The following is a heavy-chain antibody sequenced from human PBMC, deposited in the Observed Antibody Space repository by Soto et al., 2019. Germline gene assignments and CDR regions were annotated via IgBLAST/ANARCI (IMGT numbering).Heavy chain of an antibody. Sequence: GGSLRLSCAASGFTFSSYAMSWVRQAPGKGLEWVSAISGSGGSTYYADSVKGRFTISRDNSKNTLYLQMNSLRAEDTAVYYCAKITDAEMATTPSYWGQGTLVTVSS. J-gene: IGHJ4*02. CDR3: AKITDAEMATTPSY. D-gene: IGHD5-12*01. CDR1: GFTFSSYA. CDR2: ISGSGGST. V-gene: IGHV3-23*01.